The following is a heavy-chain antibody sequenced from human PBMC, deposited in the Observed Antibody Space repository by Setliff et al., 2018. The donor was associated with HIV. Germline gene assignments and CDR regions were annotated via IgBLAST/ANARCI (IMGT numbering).Heavy chain of an antibody. Sequence: PSETLSLTCTVSGGSIRSSSYYWGWIRQPPGKGLEWIGSIYYSGSTYYNPSLKSRVTISADATKNQFSLKLTSVTAADTAVYYCASIWFGESKPLDSWGQGMLVTVSS. CDR1: GGSIRSSSYY. D-gene: IGHD3-10*01. J-gene: IGHJ4*02. CDR3: ASIWFGESKPLDS. V-gene: IGHV4-39*07. CDR2: IYYSGST.